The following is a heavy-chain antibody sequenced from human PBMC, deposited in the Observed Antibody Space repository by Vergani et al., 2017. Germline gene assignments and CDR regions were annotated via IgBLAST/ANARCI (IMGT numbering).Heavy chain of an antibody. CDR2: INTNTGNP. J-gene: IGHJ4*02. D-gene: IGHD1-26*01. CDR1: GGTFTSYA. Sequence: QVQLVQSGAEVKKPGSSVKVSCKASGGTFTSYAMNWVRQAPGQGLEWMGWINTNTGNPTYAQGFTGRFVFSLDTSVSTAYLQISSLKAEDTAVYYCARRFGRELLQEFDYWGQGTLVTVSS. V-gene: IGHV7-4-1*02. CDR3: ARRFGRELLQEFDY.